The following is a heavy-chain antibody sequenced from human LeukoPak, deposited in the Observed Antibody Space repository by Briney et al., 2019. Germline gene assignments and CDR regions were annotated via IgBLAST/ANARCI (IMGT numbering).Heavy chain of an antibody. D-gene: IGHD1-26*01. Sequence: GGSLRLSCAASGFTFSSYWMHWVRQAPGKGLVWVSRINSDGSSTSYADSVKGRFTISGDNAKNTLYLQMNSLRAEDTAVYYCARVWNEFDGSYAYWGQGTLVTVSS. CDR1: GFTFSSYW. CDR3: ARVWNEFDGSYAY. J-gene: IGHJ4*02. V-gene: IGHV3-74*01. CDR2: INSDGSST.